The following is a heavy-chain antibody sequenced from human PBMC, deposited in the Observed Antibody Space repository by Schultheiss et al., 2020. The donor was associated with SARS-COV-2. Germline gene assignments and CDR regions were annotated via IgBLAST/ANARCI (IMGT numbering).Heavy chain of an antibody. V-gene: IGHV1-46*03. Sequence: ASVKVSCKASGYTFTSYYMHWVRPAPGQGLEWMGIINPSGGSTSYAQKFQGRVTMTRDTSTSTVYMELSSLRSEDTAVYYCARVPYCGGDCENRAFDIWGQGTMVTVSS. J-gene: IGHJ3*02. CDR2: INPSGGST. CDR1: GYTFTSYY. CDR3: ARVPYCGGDCENRAFDI. D-gene: IGHD2-21*02.